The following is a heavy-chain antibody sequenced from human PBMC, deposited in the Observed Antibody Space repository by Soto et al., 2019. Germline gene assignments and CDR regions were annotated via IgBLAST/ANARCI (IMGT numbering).Heavy chain of an antibody. CDR2: ISYDGSNK. CDR3: AKDQYGRGYDSIYYYYGMDV. CDR1: GFTFSSYG. J-gene: IGHJ6*02. Sequence: QVQLVESGGGVVQPGRSLRLSCAASGFTFSSYGMHWVRQAPGKGLEWVAVISYDGSNKYYADSVKGRFTISRDNSKKPLYLQMNSLRAEDTAVYYCAKDQYGRGYDSIYYYYGMDVWGQGTTVTVSS. D-gene: IGHD5-12*01. V-gene: IGHV3-30*18.